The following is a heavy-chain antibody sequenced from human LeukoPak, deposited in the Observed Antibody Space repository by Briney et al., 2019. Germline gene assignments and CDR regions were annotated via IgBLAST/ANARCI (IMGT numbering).Heavy chain of an antibody. Sequence: ASVKVSCMPSGYSLSSHGVSWVRPAPGQGREWMGWISAYNGNTNYAQKLQGTVTMTTDTSTSTAYMELRSLRSDDTAVYYCARSTTKAFDIWGQGTMVTVSS. CDR3: ARSTTKAFDI. CDR2: ISAYNGNT. J-gene: IGHJ3*02. CDR1: GYSLSSHG. D-gene: IGHD4-17*01. V-gene: IGHV1-18*01.